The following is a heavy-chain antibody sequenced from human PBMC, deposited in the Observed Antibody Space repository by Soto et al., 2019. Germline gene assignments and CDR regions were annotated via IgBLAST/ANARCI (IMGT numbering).Heavy chain of an antibody. J-gene: IGHJ4*02. Sequence: SVKVSCKASGFTFTSSAVQRVRQARGQRLEWIGWIGADSGNTNYAEKFQDRVTMTRDTSTSTAYMELRSLRSDDTAVYYCARGGFMSGSPGRFDYWGQGTLVTVSS. V-gene: IGHV1-58*01. D-gene: IGHD6-25*01. CDR3: ARGGFMSGSPGRFDY. CDR1: GFTFTSSA. CDR2: IGADSGNT.